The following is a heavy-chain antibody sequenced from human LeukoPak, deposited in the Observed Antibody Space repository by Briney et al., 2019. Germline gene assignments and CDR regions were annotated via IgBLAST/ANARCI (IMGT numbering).Heavy chain of an antibody. D-gene: IGHD3-10*01. V-gene: IGHV3-43*01. Sequence: LGGSLRLSCAASGFTFGDYTMHWVRPAPGKGLEWVSVISWDGSSTFYADSVRGRFTISRDNSKNSLYLQMNSLRTDDTALYFCAGGASWFSFDYWGQGTLVPSPQ. CDR3: AGGASWFSFDY. J-gene: IGHJ4*02. CDR1: GFTFGDYT. CDR2: ISWDGSST.